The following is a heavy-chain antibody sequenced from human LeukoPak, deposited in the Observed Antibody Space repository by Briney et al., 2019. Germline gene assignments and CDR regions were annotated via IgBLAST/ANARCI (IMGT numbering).Heavy chain of an antibody. CDR1: GFNFNKYE. J-gene: IGHJ4*02. D-gene: IGHD6-19*01. CDR2: INGRGATI. Sequence: SGGSLRLSCAASGFNFNKYEMNWVRQAPGKGLEWISYINGRGATIENADSVRGRFTISRDNAKNSLFLQMNSLRAEDTAVYYCAGDGDNGWDFDCWGQGTLVTVSS. V-gene: IGHV3-48*03. CDR3: AGDGDNGWDFDC.